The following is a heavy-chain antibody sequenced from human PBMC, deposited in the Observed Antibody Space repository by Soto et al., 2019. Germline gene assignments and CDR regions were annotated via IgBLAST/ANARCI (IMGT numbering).Heavy chain of an antibody. CDR1: GFTFSSYS. V-gene: IGHV3-48*01. D-gene: IGHD5-18*01. J-gene: IGHJ4*02. CDR3: ARDSGYSYGPLDY. Sequence: EVQLVESGGGLVQPGGSLRLSCAASGFTFSSYSMNWVRQAPGKGLEWVSYISSSSSTIYYADSVEGRFTISRDNAKNSLYPQLNSLRAEDTAVYYCARDSGYSYGPLDYWGQGTLVTVSS. CDR2: ISSSSSTI.